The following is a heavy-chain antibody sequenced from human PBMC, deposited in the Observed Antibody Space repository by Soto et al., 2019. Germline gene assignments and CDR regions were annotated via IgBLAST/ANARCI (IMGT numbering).Heavy chain of an antibody. J-gene: IGHJ2*01. V-gene: IGHV3-23*01. CDR3: AKDRRTVTIVASWYFDL. D-gene: IGHD4-17*01. CDR1: GFTFSSYA. Sequence: EVQLLESGGGLVQPGGSLRLSCAASGFTFSSYAMSWVRQAPGKGLEWVSAISGSGGSTYYADSVKGRFTISRDNSKNTLYLQMNSLRAEDTAVYYCAKDRRTVTIVASWYFDLWGRGTLVTVSS. CDR2: ISGSGGST.